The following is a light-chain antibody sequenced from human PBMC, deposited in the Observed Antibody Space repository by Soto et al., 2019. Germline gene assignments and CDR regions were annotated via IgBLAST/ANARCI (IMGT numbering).Light chain of an antibody. CDR3: QQYVTSPIT. Sequence: EIVLTQSPGTLSLSPGERATLSCRASLSVSSSYLAWYQQKTGQAPRLLIYGASSRASGIPDRFSGSGSGTDFTLTISRLEPEDFAVYYCQQYVTSPITFGGGTKVEIK. J-gene: IGKJ4*01. V-gene: IGKV3-20*01. CDR1: LSVSSSY. CDR2: GAS.